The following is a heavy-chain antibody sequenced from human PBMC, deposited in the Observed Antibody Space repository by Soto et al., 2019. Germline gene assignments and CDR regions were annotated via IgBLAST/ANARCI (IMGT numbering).Heavy chain of an antibody. D-gene: IGHD2-15*01. Sequence: PGGSLRLSCAASVFTFSSYSMNLVRQAPGKGLECVSSISISSSYIYYADSVKGRFTISRDNAKNSLYLQMNSLRAEDTAVYYCASTYCSGGSCYPNYYYYYGMEVWGQGTTVTVSS. V-gene: IGHV3-21*01. J-gene: IGHJ6*01. CDR3: ASTYCSGGSCYPNYYYYYGMEV. CDR2: ISISSSYI. CDR1: VFTFSSYS.